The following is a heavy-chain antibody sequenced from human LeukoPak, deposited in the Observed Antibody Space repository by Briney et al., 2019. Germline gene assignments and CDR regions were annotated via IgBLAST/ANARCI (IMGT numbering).Heavy chain of an antibody. V-gene: IGHV3-7*01. CDR3: ARRSWANNFDY. Sequence: GGSLRLSCAASGFTFSSYWMSWVRQAPGKGLQWVANINQEGSEKYYVDSLKGRFTISRDNAKNSLYLQMNSLRAEDTAVYYCARRSWANNFDYWGQGTLVTVSS. J-gene: IGHJ4*02. CDR2: INQEGSEK. CDR1: GFTFSSYW. D-gene: IGHD1/OR15-1a*01.